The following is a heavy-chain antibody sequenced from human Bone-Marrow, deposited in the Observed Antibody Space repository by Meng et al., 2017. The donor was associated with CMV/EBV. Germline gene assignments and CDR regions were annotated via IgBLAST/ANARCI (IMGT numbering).Heavy chain of an antibody. CDR2: IWYDGSNK. J-gene: IGHJ6*02. D-gene: IGHD2-2*01. CDR3: AKDRDRGCSSTSCPPYGMNV. Sequence: GGSLRLSCAASGFTVSSNYMSWVRQAPGKGLEWVAVIWYDGSNKYYADSVKGRFTISRDNSKNTLYLQMNSLRAEDTAVYYCAKDRDRGCSSTSCPPYGMNVWGQGTTVTVSS. V-gene: IGHV3-33*06. CDR1: GFTVSSNY.